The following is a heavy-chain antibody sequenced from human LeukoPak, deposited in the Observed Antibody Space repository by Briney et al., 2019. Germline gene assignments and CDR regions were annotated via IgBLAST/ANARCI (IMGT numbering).Heavy chain of an antibody. J-gene: IGHJ4*02. D-gene: IGHD4-17*01. CDR3: ASLDGENVFDY. CDR2: IYYSGST. Sequence: SETLSLTCTVSGGSISSYYWSWIRQPPGKGLEWIGYIYYSGSTNYNPSLKSRVTISVGTSKNQFSLKLSSVTAADTAVYYCASLDGENVFDYWGQGTLVTVSS. CDR1: GGSISSYY. V-gene: IGHV4-59*08.